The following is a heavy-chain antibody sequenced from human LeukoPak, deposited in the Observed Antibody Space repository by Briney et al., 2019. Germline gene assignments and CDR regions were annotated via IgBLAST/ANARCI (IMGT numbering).Heavy chain of an antibody. CDR3: ARGVYYYGLFDY. CDR2: ISYDGSNK. V-gene: IGHV3-30-3*01. D-gene: IGHD3-10*01. J-gene: IGHJ4*02. CDR1: GFTFSSYA. Sequence: PGGSLRLSCAASGFTFSSYAMHWVRQAPGKGLEWVAVISYDGSNKYYADSVKGRFTISRDNSKNTLYLQMNSLRAEDTAVYYCARGVYYYGLFDYWGQGTLVTVSS.